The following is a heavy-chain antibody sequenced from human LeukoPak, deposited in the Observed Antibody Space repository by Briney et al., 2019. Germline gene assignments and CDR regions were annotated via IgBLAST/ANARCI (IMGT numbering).Heavy chain of an antibody. Sequence: GGSLRLSCAASGFTFSSYAMGWVRQAPGKGLEWVSAISGSGGSTYYADSVNGRFTISRDNSKNTLYLQMNSLGAEDTAVYYCAKDVLFGGYGYGLTFDYWGQGTLVTVSS. CDR2: ISGSGGST. J-gene: IGHJ4*02. CDR3: AKDVLFGGYGYGLTFDY. V-gene: IGHV3-23*01. D-gene: IGHD5-18*01. CDR1: GFTFSSYA.